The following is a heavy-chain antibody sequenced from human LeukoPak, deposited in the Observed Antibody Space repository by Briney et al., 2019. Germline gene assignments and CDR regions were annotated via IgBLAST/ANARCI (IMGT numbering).Heavy chain of an antibody. CDR2: IYYSGST. CDR3: ASDAGDYYGSGSYYPNPFDY. D-gene: IGHD3-10*01. Sequence: SETLSLTCTVSGASISSSSYYWGWIRQPPGKGLEWIGRIYYSGSTYYNPCLKSRVTISVDTSKNQFSLKLSSVTAADTAVYYCASDAGDYYGSGSYYPNPFDYWGQGTLVTVSS. CDR1: GASISSSSYY. J-gene: IGHJ4*02. V-gene: IGHV4-39*01.